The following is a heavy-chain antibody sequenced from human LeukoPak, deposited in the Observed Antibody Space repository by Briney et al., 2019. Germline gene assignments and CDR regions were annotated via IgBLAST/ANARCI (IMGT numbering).Heavy chain of an antibody. V-gene: IGHV4-59*08. Sequence: SETLSLTCTVSGGSISSYYWNWIRQPPGEGLEWIAYIYYSGSTSYNPSLKSRVTISVDTSKKQFSLKLSSVTAADTAVYYCARHRGAYCSGGDCYSSYYFDSWGQGTLVTVSS. CDR3: ARHRGAYCSGGDCYSSYYFDS. D-gene: IGHD2-15*01. CDR1: GGSISSYY. J-gene: IGHJ4*02. CDR2: IYYSGST.